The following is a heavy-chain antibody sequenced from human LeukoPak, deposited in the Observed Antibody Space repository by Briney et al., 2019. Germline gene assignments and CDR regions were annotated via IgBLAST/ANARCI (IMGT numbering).Heavy chain of an antibody. CDR1: GSGFTVSSNY. D-gene: IGHD3-3*01. J-gene: IGHJ4*02. Sequence: GGSLRLSCAASGSGFTVSSNYMSGVRQAPGKGVEWVSVIYTGGSTYYADSVKGRFTISRDNSKNTLYLQMNSLRAEDTAVYYCASSRFWSGFTVNYWGQGTLVTVSS. CDR3: ASSRFWSGFTVNY. CDR2: IYTGGST. V-gene: IGHV3-53*01.